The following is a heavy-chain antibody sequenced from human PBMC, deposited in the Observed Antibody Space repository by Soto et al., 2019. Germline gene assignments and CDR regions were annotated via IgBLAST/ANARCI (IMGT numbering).Heavy chain of an antibody. Sequence: QVQLVESGGGVVQPGRSLRLSCAASGFTFSSYGMHWVRQAPGKGLEWVAVISYDGSNKYYADSVKGRFTISRDNSKNTLXQQXNXPRAEDTAVYYCAKDRGYYDSSGYYSVRYYYYGMDVWGQGTTVTVSS. V-gene: IGHV3-30*18. J-gene: IGHJ6*02. CDR2: ISYDGSNK. CDR1: GFTFSSYG. CDR3: AKDRGYYDSSGYYSVRYYYYGMDV. D-gene: IGHD3-22*01.